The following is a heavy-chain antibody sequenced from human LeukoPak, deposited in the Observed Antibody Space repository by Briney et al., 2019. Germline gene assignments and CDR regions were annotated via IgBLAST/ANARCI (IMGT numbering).Heavy chain of an antibody. CDR3: ARSVTTRYYYYMDV. D-gene: IGHD4-11*01. CDR1: GGSISSYY. Sequence: SETLSLTCTVSGGSISSYYWSWIRQPPGKGLEWIGYICYSGSTNYNPSLKSRVTISVDTSKNQFSLKLSSVTAADTAVYYCARSVTTRYYYYMDVWGKGTTVTVSS. V-gene: IGHV4-59*01. CDR2: ICYSGST. J-gene: IGHJ6*03.